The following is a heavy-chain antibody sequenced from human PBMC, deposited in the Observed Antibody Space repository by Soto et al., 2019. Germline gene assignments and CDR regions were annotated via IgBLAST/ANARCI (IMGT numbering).Heavy chain of an antibody. CDR2: IYYYGSKK. D-gene: IGHD5-18*01. V-gene: IGHV3-33*01. Sequence: LSCAAHGWISMGSVMHYVRQGPGKGMEYFTFIYYYGSKKHYADCVKVRFTISRESSKNTLYLYMSSMRAADTAVYDCTRRDLEIQIWSHFFYWGPGSSVTVS. J-gene: IGHJ4*02. CDR1: GWISMGSV. CDR3: TRRDLEIQIWSHFFY.